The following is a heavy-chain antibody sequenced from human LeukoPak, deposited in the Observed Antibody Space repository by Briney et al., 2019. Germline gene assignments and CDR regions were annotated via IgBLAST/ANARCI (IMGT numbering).Heavy chain of an antibody. V-gene: IGHV4-59*01. Sequence: SETLSLTCTVSGGSISSYYWSWIRQPPGKGLEWIGYIYYSGSTDYNPSLKSRVTISVETSKNQFSLKLSSVTAADTAVYYCARVEDYGGISYYFDYWGQGTLVTVSS. CDR3: ARVEDYGGISYYFDY. CDR1: GGSISSYY. D-gene: IGHD4-23*01. CDR2: IYYSGST. J-gene: IGHJ4*02.